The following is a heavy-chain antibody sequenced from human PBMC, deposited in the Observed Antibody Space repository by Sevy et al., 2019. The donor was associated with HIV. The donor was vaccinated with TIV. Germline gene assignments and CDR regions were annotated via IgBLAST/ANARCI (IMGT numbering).Heavy chain of an antibody. J-gene: IGHJ6*03. V-gene: IGHV3-49*03. CDR1: GFTCGDFA. CDR2: IRSKAYGGTA. D-gene: IGHD3-3*01. CDR3: TRGPRRSGYDPSFYYNMDF. Sequence: GGSLRLSCTTSGFTCGDFAMSWFRQAPGKGLEWVGFIRSKAYGGTAEYAASVKGRFTISRDDSKSITYLQMNSLKTEDTAEYYCTRGPRRSGYDPSFYYNMDFWGRGATVTVSS.